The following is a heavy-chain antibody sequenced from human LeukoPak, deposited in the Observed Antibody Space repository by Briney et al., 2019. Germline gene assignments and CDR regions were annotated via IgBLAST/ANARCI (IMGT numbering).Heavy chain of an antibody. CDR1: GVSIRSYY. D-gene: IGHD3-10*01. J-gene: IGHJ4*02. CDR2: IYHSGFT. V-gene: IGHV4-59*06. Sequence: KPSETLSLTCTVSGVSIRSYYWNWIRQHPGKGLEWIGYIYHSGFTYYVPSLMSRVTMSIDTSVNQFSLNLSSVTVADTAVYYCARVKPGRSFDFWGQGTLVTVSS. CDR3: ARVKPGRSFDF.